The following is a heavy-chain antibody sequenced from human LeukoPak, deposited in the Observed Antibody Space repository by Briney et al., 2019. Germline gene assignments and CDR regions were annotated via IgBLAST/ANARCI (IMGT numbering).Heavy chain of an antibody. Sequence: PGGSLRLSCAASGFTFSSYSMNWVRQAPGKGLEWVSSISSSSSYIYYADSVKGRFTISRDNAKNSLYLQMNSLRAEDTAVYYCARDYGSGSYPPGYWGQGTLVTASS. J-gene: IGHJ4*02. CDR3: ARDYGSGSYPPGY. D-gene: IGHD3-10*01. CDR2: ISSSSSYI. V-gene: IGHV3-21*01. CDR1: GFTFSSYS.